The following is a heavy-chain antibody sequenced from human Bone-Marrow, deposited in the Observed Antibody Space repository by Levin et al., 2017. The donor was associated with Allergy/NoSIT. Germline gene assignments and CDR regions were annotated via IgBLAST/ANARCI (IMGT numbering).Heavy chain of an antibody. CDR2: ISWNSASK. Sequence: GGSLRLSCAASGFTFDDYAMHGVRQAPGKGLEWVSGISWNSASKGYADSVKGRFTISRDNAKNSLYLQMNSLRPEDTAFYYCAKDIRNYYYGMDVWGQGTTVTVSS. CDR3: AKDIRNYYYGMDV. J-gene: IGHJ6*02. V-gene: IGHV3-9*01. CDR1: GFTFDDYA.